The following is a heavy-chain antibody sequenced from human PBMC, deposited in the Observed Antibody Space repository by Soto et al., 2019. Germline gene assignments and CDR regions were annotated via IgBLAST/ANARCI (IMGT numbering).Heavy chain of an antibody. V-gene: IGHV4-39*01. CDR2: IYYSGST. CDR1: GGSISSSSYY. D-gene: IGHD6-19*01. CDR3: GIAVAASRGYYGMDV. J-gene: IGHJ6*02. Sequence: QLQLQESGPGLVKPSETLSLTCTVSGGSISSSSYYWGWIRQPPGKGLEWIGSIYYSGSTYYNPSLKSRVTISVDTSKNQFSLKLSSVTAADTAVYYCGIAVAASRGYYGMDVWDQGTTVTVSS.